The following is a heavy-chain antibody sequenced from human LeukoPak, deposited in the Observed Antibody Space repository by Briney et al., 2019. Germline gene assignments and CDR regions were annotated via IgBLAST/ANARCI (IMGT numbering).Heavy chain of an antibody. CDR2: INHSGST. CDR3: ARGFKYYYDR. D-gene: IGHD3-22*01. V-gene: IGHV4-34*01. J-gene: IGHJ4*02. Sequence: SETLSLTCAVYGGSFSGYYWSWIRQPPGKGLEWIGEINHSGSTNYNPSLKSRVTISVDTSKNQFSLKLSSETAADTAVYYCARGFKYYYDRWGQGTLVTVSS. CDR1: GGSFSGYY.